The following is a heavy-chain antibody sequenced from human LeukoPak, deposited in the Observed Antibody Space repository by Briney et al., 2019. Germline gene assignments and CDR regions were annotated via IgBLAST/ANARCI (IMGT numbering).Heavy chain of an antibody. J-gene: IGHJ6*02. D-gene: IGHD3-16*01. CDR2: INHNGNVN. CDR3: ARGGGLDV. Sequence: GGSLRLFCAASGFTFSSCWMNWARQAPGKGLEWVASINHNGNVNYYVDSVKGRFTISRDNAKNSLYLQMSNLRAEDTAVYFCARGGGLDVWGQGATVTVSS. CDR1: GFTFSSCW. V-gene: IGHV3-7*03.